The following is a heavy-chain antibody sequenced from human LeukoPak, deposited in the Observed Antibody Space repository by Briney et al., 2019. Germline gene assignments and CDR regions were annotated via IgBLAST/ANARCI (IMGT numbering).Heavy chain of an antibody. CDR2: ISSNGGST. V-gene: IGHV3-64*01. J-gene: IGHJ4*02. D-gene: IGHD3-22*01. CDR1: GFTFSSYA. Sequence: GGSLRLSCTASGFTFSSYAMHWVRQAPGKGLEYVSAISSNGGSTYYANSVKGRFTISRDNSKNTLYLQMGSLRAEDMAVYYCAREMEYDSSGYPDYWGQGTLVTVSS. CDR3: AREMEYDSSGYPDY.